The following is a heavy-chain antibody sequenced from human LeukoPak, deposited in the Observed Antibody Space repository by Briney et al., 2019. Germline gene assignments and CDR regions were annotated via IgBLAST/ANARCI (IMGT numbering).Heavy chain of an antibody. J-gene: IGHJ6*03. CDR2: IYLDGSRA. CDR3: GRAGPVTKDHFMDV. CDR1: GFTFTNYW. V-gene: IGHV3-7*01. Sequence: PGGSLRLSCAVSGFTFTNYWMSWALQSPGKGLEWVANIYLDGSRAYYVDSVKGRFTISRDNAKNSLFLQMNSLSAEDTAVYYCGRAGPVTKDHFMDVWGKGTTVTVSS. D-gene: IGHD2-2*01.